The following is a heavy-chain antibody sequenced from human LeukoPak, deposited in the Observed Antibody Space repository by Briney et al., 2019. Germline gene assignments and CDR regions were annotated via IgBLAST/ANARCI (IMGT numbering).Heavy chain of an antibody. V-gene: IGHV3-48*01. J-gene: IGHJ6*03. Sequence: PGGSLRLSCAASGFTLNTYSMNWVRQAPGKGLEWVSYVSSSSSLIYYSDSVRGRFTISRDSATNSLSLQMNSLRVEDTAVYYCAREDGYCSGGSCYTWYYMDVWGKGTTVTVSS. CDR3: AREDGYCSGGSCYTWYYMDV. CDR2: VSSSSSLI. CDR1: GFTLNTYS. D-gene: IGHD2-15*01.